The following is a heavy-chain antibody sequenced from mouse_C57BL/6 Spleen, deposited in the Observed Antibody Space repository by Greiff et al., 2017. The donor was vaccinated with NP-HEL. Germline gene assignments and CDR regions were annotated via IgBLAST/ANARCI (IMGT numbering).Heavy chain of an antibody. D-gene: IGHD2-4*01. CDR2: INPNNGGT. J-gene: IGHJ2*01. CDR1: GYTFTDYY. Sequence: EVKLQQSGPELVKPGASVKISCKASGYTFTDYYMNWVKQSHGKSLEWIGDINPNNGGTSYNQKFKGKATLTVDKSSSTAYMELRSLTSEDSAVYYCARDDYDYFDYWGQGTTLTVSS. CDR3: ARDDYDYFDY. V-gene: IGHV1-26*01.